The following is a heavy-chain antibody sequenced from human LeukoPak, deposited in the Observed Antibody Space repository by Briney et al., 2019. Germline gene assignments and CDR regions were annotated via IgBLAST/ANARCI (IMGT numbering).Heavy chain of an antibody. CDR2: IYSGGST. D-gene: IGHD3-10*01. J-gene: IGHJ6*02. Sequence: GGSLRLSCAASGFTFSSNYMSWVRQAPGKGLEWVSVIYSGGSTYYADSAKGRFTISRDNSKNTLYLQMNSLRAEDTAVYYCASNRGYLANNYYGMDVWGQGTTVTVSS. CDR3: ASNRGYLANNYYGMDV. V-gene: IGHV3-66*01. CDR1: GFTFSSNY.